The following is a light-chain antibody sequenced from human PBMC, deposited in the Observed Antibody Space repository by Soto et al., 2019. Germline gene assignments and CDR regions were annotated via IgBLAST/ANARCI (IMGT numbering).Light chain of an antibody. CDR2: VAS. CDR1: QGIGSY. V-gene: IGKV1-9*01. CDR3: QQFGSYPLT. Sequence: IQLTQSPSFLSASVGDTVTITCRASQGIGSYLAWYQQKPGTVPNLLLYVASTLQSGVPSRFSGSGSGTEFTLTINSLQPEDFATYYGQQFGSYPLTFGGGTEVEIK. J-gene: IGKJ4*01.